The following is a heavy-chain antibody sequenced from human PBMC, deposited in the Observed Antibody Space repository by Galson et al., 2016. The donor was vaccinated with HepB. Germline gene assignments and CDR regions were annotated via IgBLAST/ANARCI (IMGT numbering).Heavy chain of an antibody. CDR2: ITAGSTST. CDR3: ARDPASFYYDSRFHPHDY. CDR1: GFTFRSHA. D-gene: IGHD3-22*01. J-gene: IGHJ4*02. Sequence: SLRLSCAASGFTFRSHAMSWVRQAPGRGLEWVSSITAGSTSTFYADSVKGRFTMSGDNSKNTLYLQMNGLRAEDTAIYYCARDPASFYYDSRFHPHDYWGQGTLVTVSS. V-gene: IGHV3-23*01.